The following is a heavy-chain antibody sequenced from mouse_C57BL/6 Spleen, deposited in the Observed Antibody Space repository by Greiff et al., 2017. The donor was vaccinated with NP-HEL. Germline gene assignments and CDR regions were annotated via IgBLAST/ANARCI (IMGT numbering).Heavy chain of an antibody. CDR3: ARNPSYDYGFDY. CDR2: INPNNGGT. V-gene: IGHV1-22*01. Sequence: EVQLQQSGPELVKPGASVKMSCKASGYTFTDYNMHWVKQSHGKSLEWIGYINPNNGGTSYNQKFKGKATLTVNKSSSTAYMELRSLTSEDSAVYYCARNPSYDYGFDYWGQGTTLTVSS. CDR1: GYTFTDYN. D-gene: IGHD2-4*01. J-gene: IGHJ2*01.